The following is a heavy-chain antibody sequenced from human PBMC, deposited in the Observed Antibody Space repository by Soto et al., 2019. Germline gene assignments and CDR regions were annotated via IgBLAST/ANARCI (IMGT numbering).Heavy chain of an antibody. CDR2: INAGNGNT. CDR3: VSGGDIVGVVAANSVWFDL. D-gene: IGHD2-15*01. V-gene: IGHV1-3*01. Sequence: ASVKVSCKASGYTFTSYAMHWVRQAPGQGLEWMGWINAGNGNTKYSQKFQGRVTITRDTSASTAYMELSSLRSEDTAVYYCVSGGDIVGVVAANSVWFDLWGQGTLVTVSS. J-gene: IGHJ5*02. CDR1: GYTFTSYA.